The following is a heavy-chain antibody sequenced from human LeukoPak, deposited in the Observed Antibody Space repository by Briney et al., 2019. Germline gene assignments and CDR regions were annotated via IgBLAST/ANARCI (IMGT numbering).Heavy chain of an antibody. D-gene: IGHD2-21*01. V-gene: IGHV4-39*01. Sequence: SETLSLTCTVSGGSISSSSYYWGWIRQPPGKGLEWIGYIYYSGSTNYNPSLKSRVTISVDTSKYQFSLKLSSVTAADTAVYYCARRAYCGGDCYLGHWFDPWGQGTLVTVSS. CDR3: ARRAYCGGDCYLGHWFDP. CDR2: IYYSGST. J-gene: IGHJ5*02. CDR1: GGSISSSSYY.